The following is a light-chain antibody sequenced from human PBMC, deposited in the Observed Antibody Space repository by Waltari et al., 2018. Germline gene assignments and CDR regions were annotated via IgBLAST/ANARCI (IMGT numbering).Light chain of an antibody. CDR1: QSISRY. CDR2: GAP. Sequence: IMLTQSPGTLSLSPGESATLPCRASQSISRYLAWYQQKPGQAPRLLIYGAPTRATGIPDRFSSSGSGTDFSLTISGLEPEDSAVYYCQHHFRLPATFGQGTKVEIK. V-gene: IGKV3-20*01. J-gene: IGKJ1*01. CDR3: QHHFRLPAT.